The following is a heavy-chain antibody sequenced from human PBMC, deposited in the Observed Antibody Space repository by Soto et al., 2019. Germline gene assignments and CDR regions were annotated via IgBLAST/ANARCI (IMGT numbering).Heavy chain of an antibody. CDR3: ARGAKGAYYVDV. V-gene: IGHV3-74*01. CDR1: GFPFSDFW. D-gene: IGHD2-21*01. Sequence: GGSLRLSCAASGFPFSDFWLHWVRQTPGKGLVWVSRIKSDGGSTNYADSVKGRFTISRDNAKNTVYLQMDSLRAEDTAVYYCARGAKGAYYVDVWGKGTTVTVSS. CDR2: IKSDGGST. J-gene: IGHJ6*03.